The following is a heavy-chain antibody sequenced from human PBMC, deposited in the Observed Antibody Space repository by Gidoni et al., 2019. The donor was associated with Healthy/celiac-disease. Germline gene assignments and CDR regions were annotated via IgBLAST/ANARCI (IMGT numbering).Heavy chain of an antibody. D-gene: IGHD6-13*01. V-gene: IGHV3-33*01. J-gene: IGHJ3*02. CDR3: ARDGVAAAAELGNDAFDI. CDR1: GFTFSSYG. CDR2: IWYDGSNK. Sequence: QVQLVESGGGVFQPGRSLSLSCAASGFTFSSYGMHWVRQAPGKGLEWVEVIWYDGSNKDDADSGKGRFTISSDNSKNTLYLQMNSLRAEDTAVYYCARDGVAAAAELGNDAFDIWGQGTMVTVSS.